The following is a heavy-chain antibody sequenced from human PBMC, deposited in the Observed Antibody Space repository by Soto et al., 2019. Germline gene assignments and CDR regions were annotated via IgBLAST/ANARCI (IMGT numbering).Heavy chain of an antibody. CDR3: ARGAITVLRGVDY. J-gene: IGHJ4*02. D-gene: IGHD3-10*01. CDR2: VSSDGSNK. V-gene: IGHV3-30*03. CDR1: GFTLSAYW. Sequence: VQVVESGGGLVQPGGSLRLSCEVSGFTLSAYWMTWVRQAPGKGLEWVAVVSSDGSNKYYSDSVKGRFSISRDNSNNTLSLQMNSLRTEDTAVYYCARGAITVLRGVDYWGRGTLVTVSS.